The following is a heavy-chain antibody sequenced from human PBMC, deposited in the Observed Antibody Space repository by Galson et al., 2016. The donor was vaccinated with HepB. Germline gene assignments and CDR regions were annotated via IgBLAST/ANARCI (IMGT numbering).Heavy chain of an antibody. CDR3: ARARPLRARNSMDV. J-gene: IGHJ6*02. CDR1: GFIFSNYG. Sequence: SLRLSCAASGFIFSNYGMHWVRQAPGKGLEWVAVIRYDGSNKYYADSVKGRFTISRDNYKNTLYLQMNSLRAKDTAVYYCARARPLRARNSMDVWGQGTTVTVSS. D-gene: IGHD3-10*01. CDR2: IRYDGSNK. V-gene: IGHV3-33*01.